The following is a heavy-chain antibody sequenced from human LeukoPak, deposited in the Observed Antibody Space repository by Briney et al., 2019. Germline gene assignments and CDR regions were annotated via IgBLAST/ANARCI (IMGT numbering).Heavy chain of an antibody. CDR3: ARLGPAAGTSFDY. CDR2: ISYSGST. V-gene: IGHV4-59*08. CDR1: AGSISNYY. Sequence: SETLSLTCTVSAGSISNYYWSWIRQPPGKGLEWIGYISYSGSTNYNPSLKSRVTISVDTSKNQFSPKLSSVTAADTAVYYCARLGPAAGTSFDYWGQGTLVTVSS. J-gene: IGHJ4*02. D-gene: IGHD6-13*01.